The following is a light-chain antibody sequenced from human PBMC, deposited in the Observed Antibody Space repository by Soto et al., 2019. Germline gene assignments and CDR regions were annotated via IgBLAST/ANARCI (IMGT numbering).Light chain of an antibody. CDR1: QSVSSS. CDR2: GPS. CDR3: QHYGSLSKT. J-gene: IGKJ1*01. Sequence: EIVMTHSPATLPVFPRERATLSGTASQSVSSSLAWYQQKPGKAPRLLIYGPSSRATGIPARFSGSGSGTEFPLTISRMEPEDFAVFYCQHYGSLSKTFGQGTQVEIK. V-gene: IGKV3-20*01.